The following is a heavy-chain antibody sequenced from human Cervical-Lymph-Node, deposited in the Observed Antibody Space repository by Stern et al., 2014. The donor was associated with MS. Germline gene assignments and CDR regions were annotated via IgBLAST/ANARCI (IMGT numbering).Heavy chain of an antibody. J-gene: IGHJ4*02. Sequence: EVQLEESGGNLVQPGGSLRLSCVASGFTFSSYAINWVRQAPGRGLQWVSAIVASGGRTYYADSVKGRFTISRDNSKNTAFLQMNSLSVEDTAVYFCALLATPTDYWGQGTLVTVSS. CDR1: GFTFSSYA. V-gene: IGHV3-23*04. CDR3: ALLATPTDY. D-gene: IGHD2-15*01. CDR2: IVASGGRT.